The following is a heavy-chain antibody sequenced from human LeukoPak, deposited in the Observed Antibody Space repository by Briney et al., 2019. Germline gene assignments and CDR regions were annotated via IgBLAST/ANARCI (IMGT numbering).Heavy chain of an antibody. Sequence: SETLSLTCTVSGGSISSGDYYWSWIRQPPGKGLEWIGYIYYSGSTYYNPSLKSRVTISVDTSKNQFSLKLSSVTAADTAVYYCDRASVPYYYDSSGYHYEDYYYMDVWGKGTTVTVSS. CDR1: GGSISSGDYY. CDR3: DRASVPYYYDSSGYHYEDYYYMDV. CDR2: IYYSGST. V-gene: IGHV4-30-4*08. D-gene: IGHD3-22*01. J-gene: IGHJ6*03.